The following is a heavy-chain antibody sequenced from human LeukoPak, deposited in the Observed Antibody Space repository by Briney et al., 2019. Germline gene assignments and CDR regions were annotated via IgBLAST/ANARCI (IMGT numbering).Heavy chain of an antibody. D-gene: IGHD4-17*01. J-gene: IGHJ4*02. CDR3: ARQTTVTPLRIDY. Sequence: PSETLTLTCTVSGVTISSYSWRWIRQPPGQGLEWIGRIYTSGSTNYNPSLKSRVTMSVDTSKTQFSLKLSSVTAADTAVYYCARQTTVTPLRIDYWGQGTLVTVSS. V-gene: IGHV4-4*07. CDR1: GVTISSYS. CDR2: IYTSGST.